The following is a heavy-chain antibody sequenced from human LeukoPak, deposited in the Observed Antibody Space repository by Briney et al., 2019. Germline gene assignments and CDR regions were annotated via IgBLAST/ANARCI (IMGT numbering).Heavy chain of an antibody. CDR1: GGSFSGYY. CDR3: AKDALHSYGFSYFDY. Sequence: PSETLSLTCAVYGGSFSGYYWSWIRQPPGKGLEWIGEINHSGSTNYNPSLKSRVTISVDTSKDQFSLKLTSVTAADTAVYYCAKDALHSYGFSYFDYWGQGTLVTVSS. V-gene: IGHV4-34*01. CDR2: INHSGST. D-gene: IGHD5-18*01. J-gene: IGHJ4*02.